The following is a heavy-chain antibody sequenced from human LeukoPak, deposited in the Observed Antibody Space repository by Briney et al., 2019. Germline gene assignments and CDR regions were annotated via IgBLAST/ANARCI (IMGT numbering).Heavy chain of an antibody. D-gene: IGHD2-15*01. CDR3: AKGTLPPSGDKYFFDY. CDR2: ISGSGGST. J-gene: IGHJ4*02. CDR1: GFTFSSYA. Sequence: PGGSLRLSCAASGFTFSSYAVSWVRQAPGKGLEWVSTISGSGGSTYCADSVKGRFTISRDDSKNTLYLQMNSLRAEDTAVYSCAKGTLPPSGDKYFFDYWGPGTLVTVSS. V-gene: IGHV3-23*01.